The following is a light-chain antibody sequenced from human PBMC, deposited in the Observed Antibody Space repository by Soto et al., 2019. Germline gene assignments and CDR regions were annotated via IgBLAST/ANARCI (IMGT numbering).Light chain of an antibody. CDR3: QQRSSWPVT. J-gene: IGKJ2*01. V-gene: IGKV3-11*01. CDR2: DAS. Sequence: PGESATLSCRASQRVSSDLAWYQQRPGQAPRLLTYDASNRATGIPARFSGSGSGTDFTLTISSLEPEDFAVYYCQQRSSWPVTFGQGTKLEIK. CDR1: QRVSSD.